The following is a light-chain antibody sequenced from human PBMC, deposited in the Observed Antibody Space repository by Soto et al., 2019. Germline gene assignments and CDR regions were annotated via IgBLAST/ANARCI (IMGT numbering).Light chain of an antibody. CDR3: QQYYATPFD. V-gene: IGKV4-1*01. CDR1: QSVLYSSNNKNY. J-gene: IGKJ3*01. CDR2: WAS. Sequence: DLVMTQSPDSLAVSLGERATINCKSSQSVLYSSNNKNYLAWYQQKPGQPPKLLIYWASTRESGVPDRFSGGGSGTDFTLTISSLQAEDVAVYYCQQYYATPFDFGPGTKVYIK.